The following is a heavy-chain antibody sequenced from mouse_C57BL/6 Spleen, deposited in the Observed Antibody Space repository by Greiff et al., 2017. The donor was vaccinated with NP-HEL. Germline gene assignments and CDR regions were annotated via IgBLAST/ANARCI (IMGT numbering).Heavy chain of an antibody. D-gene: IGHD2-1*01. J-gene: IGHJ3*01. V-gene: IGHV1-82*01. Sequence: QVQLQQSGPELVKPGASVKISCKASGYAFSSSWMNWVKQRPGKGLEWIGRIYPGDGDTNYNGKFKGKATLTADKSSSTAYMQLSSLTSEDSAVYFCAGYGNFWFAYWGQGTLVTVSA. CDR1: GYAFSSSW. CDR3: AGYGNFWFAY. CDR2: IYPGDGDT.